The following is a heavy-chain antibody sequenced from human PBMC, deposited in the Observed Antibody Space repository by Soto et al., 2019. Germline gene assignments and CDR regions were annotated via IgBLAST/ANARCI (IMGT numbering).Heavy chain of an antibody. CDR1: CGSISSSSYY. CDR3: ARGRYCLTGRCFPNWFDS. V-gene: IGHV4-39*01. CDR2: IYYSGST. D-gene: IGHD2-15*01. Sequence: PSETLSLTCTVSCGSISSSSYYWGWIRQPPGKGLEWIGSIYYSGSTYYNPSLKSRVTISVDTSKNQFSLKLSSVTAADTAVYYCARGRYCLTGRCFPNWFDSWGQGTLVTVSS. J-gene: IGHJ5*01.